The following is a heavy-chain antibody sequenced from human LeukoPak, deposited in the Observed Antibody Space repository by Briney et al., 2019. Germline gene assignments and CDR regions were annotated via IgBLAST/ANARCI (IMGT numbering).Heavy chain of an antibody. CDR1: GYTFTSYG. CDR3: ARDPRSLWFGELSWFDP. V-gene: IGHV1-18*01. CDR2: ISAYNGNT. Sequence: ASVKVSCKASGYTFTSYGISWVRQAPGQGLEWMGWISAYNGNTNYAQKLQGRVTMTTDTSTSTAYMELRSLRSDDTAVYYCARDPRSLWFGELSWFDPWGQGTLVTVSS. J-gene: IGHJ5*02. D-gene: IGHD3-10*01.